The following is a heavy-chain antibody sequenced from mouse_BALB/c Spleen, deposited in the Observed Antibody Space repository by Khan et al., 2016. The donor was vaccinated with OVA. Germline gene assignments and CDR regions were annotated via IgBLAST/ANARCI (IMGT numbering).Heavy chain of an antibody. V-gene: IGHV1-4*01. CDR3: ARTHER. J-gene: IGHJ2*01. CDR2: INPSSGYT. CDR1: GYTFTSYT. Sequence: QIQLVQSGAELARPGASVKMSCKASGYTFTSYTMHWVQQRPGQGLEWIGYINPSSGYTKYTQKFKDKATLTADKSSSTAYMQLSSLTSEDSAVYYCARTHERWGQGTTVTVSS.